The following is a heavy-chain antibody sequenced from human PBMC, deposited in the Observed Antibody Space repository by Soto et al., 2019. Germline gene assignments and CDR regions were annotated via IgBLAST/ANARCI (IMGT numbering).Heavy chain of an antibody. CDR1: GFTFSSYW. V-gene: IGHV3-74*01. Sequence: EVQLVESGGGLVQPGGSLRLSCAASGFTFSSYWMHWVRQAPGKGLVWVSRINSDGSSTSYADSVKGRFTISRDNAKNTLYLQMNSLRAEDTAVYYCGRVPYYYDSSGYYWDFQHWGQGTLVTVSS. D-gene: IGHD3-22*01. J-gene: IGHJ1*01. CDR2: INSDGSST. CDR3: GRVPYYYDSSGYYWDFQH.